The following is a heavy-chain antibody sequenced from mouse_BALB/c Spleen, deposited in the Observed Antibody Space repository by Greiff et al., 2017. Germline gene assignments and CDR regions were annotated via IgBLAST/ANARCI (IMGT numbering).Heavy chain of an antibody. CDR2: IDPANGNT. J-gene: IGHJ4*01. V-gene: IGHV14-3*02. D-gene: IGHD2-14*01. Sequence: EVKLMESGAELVKPGASVKLSCTASGFNIKDTYMHWVKQRPEQGLEWIGRIDPANGNTKYDPKFQGKATITADTSSNTAYPQLSSLTSEDTAVYYCAREEDYYRYEDAMDYWGQGTSVTVSS. CDR1: GFNIKDTY. CDR3: AREEDYYRYEDAMDY.